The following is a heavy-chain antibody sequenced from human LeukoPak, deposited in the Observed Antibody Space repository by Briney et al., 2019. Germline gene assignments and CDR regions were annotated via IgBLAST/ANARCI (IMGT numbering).Heavy chain of an antibody. Sequence: GGSLRLSCAASGFTFSSYWMSWVRQAPGKGLEWVANIKQDGSEKYYVDSVKGRFTISRDSAKNSLYLQMNSLRAEDTAVYYCAREDYDFWSGYDDWGQGTLVTVSS. V-gene: IGHV3-7*01. CDR2: IKQDGSEK. CDR1: GFTFSSYW. J-gene: IGHJ4*02. CDR3: AREDYDFWSGYDD. D-gene: IGHD3-3*01.